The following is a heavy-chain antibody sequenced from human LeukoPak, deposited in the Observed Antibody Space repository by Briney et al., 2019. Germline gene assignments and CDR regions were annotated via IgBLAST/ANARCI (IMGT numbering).Heavy chain of an antibody. V-gene: IGHV4-61*02. Sequence: PSQTLSLTCTVSGDSISSGSHYWNWIRQPAGKELEWIGRIYTSGSTNYNPSLKSRVTISVDTSKNQFSLKLSSVTAADTAVYYCARDSGSYYSHYFDYWGQGTLVTVSS. J-gene: IGHJ4*02. CDR3: ARDSGSYYSHYFDY. CDR2: IYTSGST. CDR1: GDSISSGSHY. D-gene: IGHD1-26*01.